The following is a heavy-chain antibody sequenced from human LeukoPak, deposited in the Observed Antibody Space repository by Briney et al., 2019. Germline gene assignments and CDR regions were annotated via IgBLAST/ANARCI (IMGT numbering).Heavy chain of an antibody. CDR1: GFAFSSYG. Sequence: GGSLRLSCAASGFAFSSYGMHWVRQAPGKGLEWVAFIRCDGSNKYYADSVKGRFTISRDNSKNTLYLQMNSLRAEDTAVYYCAKSPYYYDSSGYSNWAQGTLVTVSS. J-gene: IGHJ4*02. V-gene: IGHV3-30*02. CDR3: AKSPYYYDSSGYSN. D-gene: IGHD3-22*01. CDR2: IRCDGSNK.